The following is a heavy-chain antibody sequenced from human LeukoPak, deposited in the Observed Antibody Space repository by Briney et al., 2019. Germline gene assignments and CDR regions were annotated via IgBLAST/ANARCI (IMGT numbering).Heavy chain of an antibody. D-gene: IGHD6-6*01. CDR1: GFTFDDYA. CDR2: ISWNSGSI. V-gene: IGHV3-9*03. J-gene: IGHJ2*01. CDR3: AKDKGSSWNWYFDL. Sequence: GGSLRLSCAASGFTFDDYAMHWVRRAPGKGLEWVSGISWNSGSIGYADSVKGRFTISRDNAKNSLYLQMNSLRAEDMALYYCAKDKGSSWNWYFDLWGRGTLVTVSS.